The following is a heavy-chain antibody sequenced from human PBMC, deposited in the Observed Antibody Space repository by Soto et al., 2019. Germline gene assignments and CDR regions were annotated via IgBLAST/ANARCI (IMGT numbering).Heavy chain of an antibody. CDR1: GFTFSSYA. CDR3: AKGYYYDSSGYYYVAPALDY. CDR2: ISGSGGST. V-gene: IGHV3-23*01. D-gene: IGHD3-22*01. Sequence: LRLSCAASGFTFSSYAMSWVRQAPGEGLEWVSAISGSGGSTYYADSVKGRFTISRDNSKNTLYLQMNSLRAEDTAVYYCAKGYYYDSSGYYYVAPALDYWGQGTLVTVSS. J-gene: IGHJ4*02.